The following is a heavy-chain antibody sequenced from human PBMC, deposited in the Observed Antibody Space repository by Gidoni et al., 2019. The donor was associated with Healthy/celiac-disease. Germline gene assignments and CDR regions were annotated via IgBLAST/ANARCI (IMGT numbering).Heavy chain of an antibody. CDR3: ARGEILVAALVVYYGMDV. J-gene: IGHJ6*02. CDR1: GYTFTSYD. D-gene: IGHD3-9*01. CDR2: MNPNSGNT. V-gene: IGHV1-8*01. Sequence: QVQLVQSGAEVKKPGASVKVSCKASGYTFTSYDINWVRQATGQGLEWMGWMNPNSGNTGYAQKFQGRVTMTRNTSISTAYMELSSLRSEDTAVYYCARGEILVAALVVYYGMDVWGQGTTVTVSS.